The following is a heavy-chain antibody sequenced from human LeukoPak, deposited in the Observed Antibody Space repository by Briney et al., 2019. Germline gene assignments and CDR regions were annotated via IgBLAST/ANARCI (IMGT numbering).Heavy chain of an antibody. Sequence: GGSLRLSCAASGFTFSSYAMSWVRQAPGKGLEWVSAISGSGGSTYYADSVKGRFTISRDNSKNTLYLQMNSLGAEDTAVYYCASRNSYGYREYYFDYWGQGTLVTVSS. J-gene: IGHJ4*02. CDR2: ISGSGGST. CDR3: ASRNSYGYREYYFDY. CDR1: GFTFSSYA. V-gene: IGHV3-23*01. D-gene: IGHD5-18*01.